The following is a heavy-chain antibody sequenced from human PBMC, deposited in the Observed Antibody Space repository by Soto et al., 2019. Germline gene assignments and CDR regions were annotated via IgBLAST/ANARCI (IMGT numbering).Heavy chain of an antibody. Sequence: GGSLRLSCEVSGFRFDDYGMHWVRQAPGKGLEWIAGISRDSRSISYGASMKGRFTISRDNAKNSLYLQLNSLRADDTAFYYCVKDALTTVAYYFDYWGQGAVGTVS. J-gene: IGHJ4*02. V-gene: IGHV3-9*01. CDR1: GFRFDDYG. CDR2: ISRDSRSI. D-gene: IGHD4-17*01. CDR3: VKDALTTVAYYFDY.